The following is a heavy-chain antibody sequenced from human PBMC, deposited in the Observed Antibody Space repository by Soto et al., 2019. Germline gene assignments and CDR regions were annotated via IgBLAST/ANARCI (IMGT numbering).Heavy chain of an antibody. J-gene: IGHJ4*02. D-gene: IGHD6-6*01. Sequence: GGSLRLSCAASGFTFSNYWMTWVRQAPGKGLEWVANIRDDGSDTFYVDSVKGRFSVSRDNAKNSLYLQMNSLRVEDTAVYYCARADPPYSSSGFDYWGQGTLVTVSS. CDR2: IRDDGSDT. V-gene: IGHV3-7*03. CDR3: ARADPPYSSSGFDY. CDR1: GFTFSNYW.